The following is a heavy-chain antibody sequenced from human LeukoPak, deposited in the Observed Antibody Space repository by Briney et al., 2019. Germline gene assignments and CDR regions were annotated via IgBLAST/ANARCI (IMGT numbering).Heavy chain of an antibody. CDR3: ARTDAAADTFLFDY. CDR2: IIPIFGTE. Sequence: GSSVKVSCKASGGTFSSYAISWVRQAPGQGLEWMGGIIPIFGTENYAHKFQGRATITTDESTSTAYMELSGLRSEDTAVYYCARTDAAADTFLFDYWGQGTLVTVSS. CDR1: GGTFSSYA. J-gene: IGHJ4*02. V-gene: IGHV1-69*05. D-gene: IGHD6-13*01.